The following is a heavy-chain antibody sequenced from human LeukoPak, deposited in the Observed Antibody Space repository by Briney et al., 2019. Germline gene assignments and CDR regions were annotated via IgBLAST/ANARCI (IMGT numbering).Heavy chain of an antibody. CDR3: ARVVTMVRGAHNWFDP. D-gene: IGHD3-10*01. Sequence: PSETLSLTCTVSGGSISSYYWSWLRQPPGKGLEGIGYIYYSGSTNYNPSLTSRVTISVDTSKNQFSLKLSSVTAADTAVYYCARVVTMVRGAHNWFDPWGQGTLVTVSS. J-gene: IGHJ5*02. CDR2: IYYSGST. V-gene: IGHV4-59*01. CDR1: GGSISSYY.